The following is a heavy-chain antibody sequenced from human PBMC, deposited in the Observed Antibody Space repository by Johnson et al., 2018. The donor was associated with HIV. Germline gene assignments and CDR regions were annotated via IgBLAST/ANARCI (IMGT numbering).Heavy chain of an antibody. J-gene: IGHJ3*02. CDR2: IKQDGSEK. CDR1: GFTFSSYW. Sequence: VQLVESGGGVVQPGRSMRLSCAASGFTFSSYWMSWVRQAPGKGLEWVANIKQDGSEKYYVDSVKGRFTISRDNAKNSLYLQMNGLRPEDTAVYYCARGQGFWAFDIWGQGTMVTVSS. V-gene: IGHV3-7*02. CDR3: ARGQGFWAFDI. D-gene: IGHD3-3*01.